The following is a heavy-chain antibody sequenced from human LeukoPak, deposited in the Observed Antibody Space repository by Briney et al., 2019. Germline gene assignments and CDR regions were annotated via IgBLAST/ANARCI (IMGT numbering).Heavy chain of an antibody. CDR1: GGSISSHY. CDR3: ARSLSTGPSAAGDAFYFYYGLDV. J-gene: IGHJ6*02. CDR2: IYYGGST. V-gene: IGHV4-59*11. D-gene: IGHD6-13*01. Sequence: PSETLSLTGNVSGGSISSHYWRWIRQPPGKGLEWFAYIYYGGSTNANPSITSRVTISVDASKNQFSLKRTSVTAADTAVYYCARSLSTGPSAAGDAFYFYYGLDVWGQGTTVTVSS.